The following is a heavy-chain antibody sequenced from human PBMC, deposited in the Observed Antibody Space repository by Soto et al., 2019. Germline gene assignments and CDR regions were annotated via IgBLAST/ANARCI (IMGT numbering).Heavy chain of an antibody. CDR2: IYYSGST. CDR3: ASQLLYDIWTGRGRFAFDI. J-gene: IGHJ3*02. V-gene: IGHV4-31*03. CDR1: SDSINSSGYS. Sequence: TACSDSINSSGYSWSLKQKHPGKGLEWIGYIYYSGSTYYNPSLKSRVTISVDTSKNQFSLKLSSVTAADTAVYYCASQLLYDIWTGRGRFAFDICGQG. D-gene: IGHD3-9*01.